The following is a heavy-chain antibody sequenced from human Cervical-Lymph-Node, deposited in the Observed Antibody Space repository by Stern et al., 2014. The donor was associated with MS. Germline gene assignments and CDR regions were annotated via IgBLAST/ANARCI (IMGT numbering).Heavy chain of an antibody. CDR2: SNSSSSI. CDR1: GFTFSSYS. D-gene: IGHD3-3*01. Sequence: EVQLVESGGGLVKPGGSLRLSCAASGFTFSSYSMNWVRQAPGKGLEWVCSSNSSSSISYADSVKGRFTISRDNAKNSLYLQMNSLRAEDTAVYYCARDGFLEWLLYCWGQGTLVTVSS. V-gene: IGHV3-21*01. J-gene: IGHJ4*02. CDR3: ARDGFLEWLLYC.